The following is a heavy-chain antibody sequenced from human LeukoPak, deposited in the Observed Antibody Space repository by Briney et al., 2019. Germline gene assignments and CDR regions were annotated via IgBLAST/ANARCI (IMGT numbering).Heavy chain of an antibody. CDR2: ISYDGSNK. Sequence: RSLRLSCAASGFTFSSYGMHWVRQAPGKGLEWVAVISYDGSNKYYADSVKGRFTISRDNSKNTLYLQMSSLRADDTAVYYCAATRSCSGGFCYSGVFDIWGQGTMVTISS. V-gene: IGHV3-30*03. J-gene: IGHJ3*02. D-gene: IGHD2-15*01. CDR3: AATRSCSGGFCYSGVFDI. CDR1: GFTFSSYG.